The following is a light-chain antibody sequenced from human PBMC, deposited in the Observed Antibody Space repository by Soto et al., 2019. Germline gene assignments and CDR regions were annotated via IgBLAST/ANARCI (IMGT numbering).Light chain of an antibody. CDR1: QTISTY. J-gene: IGKJ5*01. V-gene: IGKV1-39*01. Sequence: DIQMTQSPSSLSASVGDRVTITCRASQTISTYLIWYQQKPGKAPKLLIYATSSLQSGVPSRFSGSGSGTDFTLTITSLQPEDFATYYCQQSYNSPPITFGQGTRLEIK. CDR2: ATS. CDR3: QQSYNSPPIT.